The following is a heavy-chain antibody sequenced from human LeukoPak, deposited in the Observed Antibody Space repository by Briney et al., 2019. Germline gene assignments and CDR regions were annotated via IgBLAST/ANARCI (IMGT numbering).Heavy chain of an antibody. CDR1: GFTFSSYA. V-gene: IGHV3-23*01. CDR2: ISDSGGST. D-gene: IGHD3-22*01. J-gene: IGHJ4*02. Sequence: GGSLRLSCAASGFTFSSYAMTWVRQAPGKGLEWVSAISDSGGSTYSADSVKGRFTISRDNSKNTLYLQMNSLRAEDTAVYYCAKRGPYYDSSGIDYWGQGTLVTVSS. CDR3: AKRGPYYDSSGIDY.